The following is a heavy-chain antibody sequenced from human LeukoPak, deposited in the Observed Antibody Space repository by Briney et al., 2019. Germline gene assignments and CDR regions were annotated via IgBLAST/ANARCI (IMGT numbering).Heavy chain of an antibody. D-gene: IGHD3-10*01. CDR1: GYTFTTYY. J-gene: IGHJ5*01. V-gene: IGHV1-46*01. CDR3: ARDSDYYGSGTYYYGNWFDS. Sequence: ASVKVSCKASGYTFTTYYMHWVRQAPGQGLEWMGIINPSGGSTSYAQKFQGRVTMTRDTSSGTVYMEVSSLRSEDTAVYCCARDSDYYGSGTYYYGNWFDSWGQGTLVTVSS. CDR2: INPSGGST.